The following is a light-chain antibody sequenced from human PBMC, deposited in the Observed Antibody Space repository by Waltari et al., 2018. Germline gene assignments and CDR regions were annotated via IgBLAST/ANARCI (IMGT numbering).Light chain of an antibody. CDR3: QQYSNWPQT. CDR1: QSVSSS. Sequence: EIVLTQSPATLSLSPGERATLSCRASQSVSSSLAWCQQKPGQPPRLLIYGASSRATGIPDRFSGSGSGTDFALTISSREPEDFAIYYCQQYSNWPQTFGQGTKVEIK. CDR2: GAS. V-gene: IGKV3-15*01. J-gene: IGKJ1*01.